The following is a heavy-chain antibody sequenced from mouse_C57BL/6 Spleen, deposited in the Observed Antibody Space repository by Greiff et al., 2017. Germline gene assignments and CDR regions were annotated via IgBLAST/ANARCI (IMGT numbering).Heavy chain of an antibody. Sequence: EVQLVESGGGLVKPGGFLKLSCAASGFTFSSYAMSWVRQTPEKRLEWVATISDGGSYTYYPDNVKGRFTISRDNAKNNRYLQMSHLKSEDTAMYYCARDWYFDVWGTGTTVTVSS. CDR1: GFTFSSYA. V-gene: IGHV5-4*01. J-gene: IGHJ1*03. CDR3: ARDWYFDV. CDR2: ISDGGSYT.